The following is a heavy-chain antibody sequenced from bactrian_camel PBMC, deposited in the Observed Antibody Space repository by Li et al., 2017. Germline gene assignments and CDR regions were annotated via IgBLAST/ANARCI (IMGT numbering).Heavy chain of an antibody. CDR3: VADAKAVVPWDWFGGYGT. CDR2: LDAFGGT. V-gene: IGHV3S31*01. Sequence: VQLVESGGGSVQAGGSLRLSCVLSGYTPNEPSMGWFRHPPEKEAEGVAVLDAFGGTDYADSVKGRFTISEDNAKNILYLQMNDLKREDTAKYYCVADAKAVVPWDWFGGYGTRGQGTQVTVS. J-gene: IGHJ4*01. D-gene: IGHD7*01. CDR1: GYTPNEPS.